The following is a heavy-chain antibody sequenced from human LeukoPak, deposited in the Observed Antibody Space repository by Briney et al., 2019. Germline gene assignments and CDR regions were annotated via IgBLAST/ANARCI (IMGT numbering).Heavy chain of an antibody. CDR2: ISYDGSNK. Sequence: GGSLRLSCAASGFIFRNYGMHWVRQAPGKGLEWVAVISYDGSNKYYADSVKGRFTISRGNSKNTLYLQMNSLRAEDTAVYYCARERRKLLWFGELSPYYYYGMDVWGQGTTVTVSS. CDR3: ARERRKLLWFGELSPYYYYGMDV. D-gene: IGHD3-10*01. V-gene: IGHV3-30*03. J-gene: IGHJ6*02. CDR1: GFIFRNYG.